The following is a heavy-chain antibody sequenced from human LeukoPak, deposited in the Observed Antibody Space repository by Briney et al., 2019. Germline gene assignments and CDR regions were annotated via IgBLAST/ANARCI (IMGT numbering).Heavy chain of an antibody. CDR1: GFTFSSYG. V-gene: IGHV3-33*08. CDR2: TWSDGSNK. J-gene: IGHJ6*02. D-gene: IGHD5-12*01. CDR3: ARGGKSAFYYGKDV. Sequence: GGSLRLSCADSGFTFSSYGMHWVRQAPGKGLERVASTWSDGSNKYYADSVKGRFTISRDNSKNTLYLQMNSLRAEDTAAYYCARGGKSAFYYGKDVWGQGTTVTVSS.